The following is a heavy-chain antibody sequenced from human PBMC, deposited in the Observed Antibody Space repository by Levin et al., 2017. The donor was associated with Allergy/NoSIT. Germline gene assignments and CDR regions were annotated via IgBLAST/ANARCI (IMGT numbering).Heavy chain of an antibody. V-gene: IGHV3-23*01. CDR3: ARHLLAAGREYDY. J-gene: IGHJ4*02. Sequence: SCTASGFTFSNYPMSWVRQTPGKGQEWISAIGASSGTTYYTDSVKGRFTISKDYSNNILYLQMNSLRAEDTAVYYCARHLLAAGREYDYWGQGALVTVSS. D-gene: IGHD6-13*01. CDR1: GFTFSNYP. CDR2: IGASSGTT.